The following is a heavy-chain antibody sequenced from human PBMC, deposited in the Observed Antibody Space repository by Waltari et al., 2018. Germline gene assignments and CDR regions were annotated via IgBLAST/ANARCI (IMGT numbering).Heavy chain of an antibody. D-gene: IGHD4-17*01. V-gene: IGHV1-69*08. Sequence: QVQLVQSGAEVTKPGSSVKVSCKASGGTFSSYTLSGVRQAPGQGLEWMGRIIPILGIANYAQKFQGRVTITADKSTSTAYMELSSLRSEDTAVYYCARDRYGDYQGNWFDPWGQGTLVTVSS. CDR2: IIPILGIA. CDR1: GGTFSSYT. CDR3: ARDRYGDYQGNWFDP. J-gene: IGHJ5*02.